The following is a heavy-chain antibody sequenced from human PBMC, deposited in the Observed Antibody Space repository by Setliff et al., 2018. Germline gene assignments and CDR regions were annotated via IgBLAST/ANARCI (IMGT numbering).Heavy chain of an antibody. J-gene: IGHJ5*02. D-gene: IGHD4-17*01. CDR1: GFSFSNCW. CDR2: INPHASEK. Sequence: PGGSLRLSCTASGFSFSNCWVSWVRQTPGKGLEWLASINPHASEKYYVDSVKGRFTISRDNSRNTLYLQMNSLRAEDTASYYCARDPNGDYVGAFDPWGQGILVTVSS. CDR3: ARDPNGDYVGAFDP. V-gene: IGHV3-7*03.